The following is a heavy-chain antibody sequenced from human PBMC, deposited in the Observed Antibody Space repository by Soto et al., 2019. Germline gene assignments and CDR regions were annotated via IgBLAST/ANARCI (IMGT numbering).Heavy chain of an antibody. V-gene: IGHV3-30*03. J-gene: IGHJ4*02. CDR3: ASEDYTYGFSPFDY. CDR1: GFTFSNYA. Sequence: PGGSLRLSCAASGFTFSNYAMHWVRQAPGKGLEWLAIISYDGDNEYYADSVRGRFTISRDNSKNTLYLQTNNLRHEDTAVYYCASEDYTYGFSPFDYWGQGTLVTVSS. CDR2: ISYDGDNE. D-gene: IGHD5-18*01.